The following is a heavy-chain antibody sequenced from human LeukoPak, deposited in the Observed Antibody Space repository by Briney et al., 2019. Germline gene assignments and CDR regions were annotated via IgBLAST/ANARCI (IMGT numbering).Heavy chain of an antibody. CDR1: GFTFSSNW. V-gene: IGHV3-74*01. CDR3: ARGRRDYYYFYMDV. J-gene: IGHJ6*03. CDR2: IDSDGSST. Sequence: GGSLRLSCAASGFTFSSNWMHWVRQAPGKGLVWVSRIDSDGSSTTYADSVKGRFTISRDNAKNTLYLQMNSLRAEDTAVYYCARGRRDYYYFYMDVWGKGTTVTVSS.